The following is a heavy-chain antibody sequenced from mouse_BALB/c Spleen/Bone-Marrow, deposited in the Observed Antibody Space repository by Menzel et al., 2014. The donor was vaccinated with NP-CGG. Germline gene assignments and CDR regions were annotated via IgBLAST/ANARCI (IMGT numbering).Heavy chain of an antibody. D-gene: IGHD2-14*01. V-gene: IGHV1S29*02. CDR2: IYPYNGGT. Sequence: SGPELVKPGASVKISCKVSGYTFTDYNMHWVKQSHGKSLEWIGYIYPYNGGTGYNQKFKSKATLTVDNSSSTAYMELRSLTSEDSAVYYCARGGDRYDDWFAYWGQGTLVTASA. CDR1: GYTFTDYN. CDR3: ARGGDRYDDWFAY. J-gene: IGHJ3*01.